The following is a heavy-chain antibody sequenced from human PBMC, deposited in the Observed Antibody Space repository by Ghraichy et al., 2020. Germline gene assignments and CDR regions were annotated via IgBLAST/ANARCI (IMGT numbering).Heavy chain of an antibody. CDR3: ARMGSGWYTESHFDY. J-gene: IGHJ4*02. D-gene: IGHD6-19*01. Sequence: SGPTLVKPTQTLTLTCTFSGFSLSTSGMCVSWIRQPPGKALEWLARIDWDDDKYYSTSLKTRLTISKDTSKNQVVLTMTNMDPVDTATYYCARMGSGWYTESHFDYWGQGTLVTVSS. CDR2: IDWDDDK. V-gene: IGHV2-70*11. CDR1: GFSLSTSGMC.